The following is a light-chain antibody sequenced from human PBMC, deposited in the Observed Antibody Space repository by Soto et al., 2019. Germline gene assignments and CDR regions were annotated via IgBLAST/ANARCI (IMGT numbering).Light chain of an antibody. J-gene: IGKJ2*01. CDR2: EVS. CDR1: QSLVYSDGNTY. V-gene: IGKV2-30*01. Sequence: DVVMTQSPLSLSVTLGQPASISCRSSQSLVYSDGNTYLNWFQQRPGQSPRRLIYEVSSRVSGVPDRFSGSGSGTDFTLKISRVEAVDVAVYYCMQGSHWPYTFGRGTRLEIK. CDR3: MQGSHWPYT.